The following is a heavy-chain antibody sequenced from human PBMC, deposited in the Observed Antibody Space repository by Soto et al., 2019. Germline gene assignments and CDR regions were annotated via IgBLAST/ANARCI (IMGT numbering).Heavy chain of an antibody. V-gene: IGHV1-2*04. J-gene: IGHJ6*02. D-gene: IGHD3-10*01. CDR1: GYTFTGYY. CDR2: INPNSGGT. CDR3: ARGYYGSESYLAYYYGMDV. Sequence: GASVKVSCKASGYTFTGYYMHWVRQAPGQGLEWMGWINPNSGGTNYAQKFQGWVTMTRDTSISTAYMELSRLRSDDTAVYYCARGYYGSESYLAYYYGMDVWGQGTTVTVSS.